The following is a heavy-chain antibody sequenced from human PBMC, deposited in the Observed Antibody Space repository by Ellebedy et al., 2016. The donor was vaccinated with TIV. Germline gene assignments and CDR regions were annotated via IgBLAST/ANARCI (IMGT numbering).Heavy chain of an antibody. CDR1: GYTFTSYG. CDR3: AAPYSRPYYYYYGMDV. J-gene: IGHJ6*02. D-gene: IGHD6-13*01. V-gene: IGHV1-18*01. Sequence: AASVKVSCKASGYTFTSYGISWVRQAPGQGLEWMGWISAYNGNTNYAQKFQERVTITRDMSTSTAYMELSSLRSEDTAVYYCAAPYSRPYYYYYGMDVWGQGTTVTVSS. CDR2: ISAYNGNT.